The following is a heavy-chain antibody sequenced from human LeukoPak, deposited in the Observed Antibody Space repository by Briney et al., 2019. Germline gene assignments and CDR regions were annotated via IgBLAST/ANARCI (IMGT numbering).Heavy chain of an antibody. CDR3: AIVSASHWY. V-gene: IGHV4-61*01. Sequence: SETLSLTCDVSGYSISSGYCWGWIRQPPGKGLEWIGHIYYSGSTNYNPSLKSRVTISVDTSKNQFSLKLTSVTAADTAVYYWAIVSASHWYCGHGTLVTVSS. CDR1: GYSISSGYC. J-gene: IGHJ4*01. D-gene: IGHD1-26*01. CDR2: IYYSGST.